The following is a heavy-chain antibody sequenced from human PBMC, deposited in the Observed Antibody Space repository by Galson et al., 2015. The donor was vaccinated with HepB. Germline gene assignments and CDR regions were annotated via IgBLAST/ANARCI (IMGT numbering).Heavy chain of an antibody. V-gene: IGHV3-74*01. D-gene: IGHD6-13*01. CDR1: GFTFNSCW. CDR3: ARAAPGTRNGLDI. Sequence: SLRHSCAASGFTFNSCWMHWVRQAPGKGLVWVSRVNTDGSSTNYADSVKGRFTISRDNAKNTLYLQMNSLRAEETAVYYCARAAPGTRNGLDIWGQGTVVTVSS. J-gene: IGHJ3*02. CDR2: VNTDGSST.